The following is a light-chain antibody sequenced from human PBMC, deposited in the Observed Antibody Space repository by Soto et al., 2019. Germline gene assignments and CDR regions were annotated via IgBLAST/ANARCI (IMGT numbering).Light chain of an antibody. V-gene: IGKV1-5*03. CDR2: KAS. J-gene: IGKJ2*01. Sequence: DIQMTQSPSTLSASVGDRVTISCRASQSIDNWLAWFQQKPGKPPKLLIYKASTLKSGVPSRFSGSGSGTDFTLTITSLQPDDIATYYCQHSTTYFYTFGQGTKLEIK. CDR3: QHSTTYFYT. CDR1: QSIDNW.